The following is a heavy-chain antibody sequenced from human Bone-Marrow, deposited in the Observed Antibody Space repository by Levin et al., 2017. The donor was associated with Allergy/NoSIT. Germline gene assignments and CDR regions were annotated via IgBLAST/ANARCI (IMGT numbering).Heavy chain of an antibody. CDR1: GFTFSSYG. V-gene: IGHV3-30*18. CDR3: AKEEGLQYFDY. D-gene: IGHD5-24*01. CDR2: ISYDGSNK. J-gene: IGHJ4*02. Sequence: SCAASGFTFSSYGMHWVRQAPGKGLEWVAVISYDGSNKYYADSVKGRFTISRDNSKNTLYLQMNSLRAEDTAVYYCAKEEGLQYFDYWGQGTLVTVSS.